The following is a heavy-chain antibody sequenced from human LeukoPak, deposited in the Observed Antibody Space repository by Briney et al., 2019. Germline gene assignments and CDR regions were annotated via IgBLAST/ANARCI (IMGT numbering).Heavy chain of an antibody. J-gene: IGHJ6*02. Sequence: GASVKVSCKASGYTFTGYYMHWVRQAPGQGLEWMGWINPNSGGTNYAQKFQGRVTMTRDTSISTAYMELSRLRSDDTAVYYCARWRSGWSNYYYYGMDVWGQGTTVTVSS. CDR2: INPNSGGT. CDR1: GYTFTGYY. V-gene: IGHV1-2*02. CDR3: ARWRSGWSNYYYYGMDV. D-gene: IGHD6-19*01.